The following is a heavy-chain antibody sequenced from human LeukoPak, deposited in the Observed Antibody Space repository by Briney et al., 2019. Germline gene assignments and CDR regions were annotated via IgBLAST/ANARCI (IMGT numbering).Heavy chain of an antibody. Sequence: PSETLSLTCTVSGVSMRTYYWSWIRQPPGKGLEWIGYIYYSGSTNYNPSLKSRVTISVDTSKNQFSLKLSSVTAADTAVYYCARLYPPDVPQRTYSSSWAFDYWGQGTLVTVSS. D-gene: IGHD6-13*01. CDR2: IYYSGST. CDR3: ARLYPPDVPQRTYSSSWAFDY. V-gene: IGHV4-59*08. CDR1: GVSMRTYY. J-gene: IGHJ4*02.